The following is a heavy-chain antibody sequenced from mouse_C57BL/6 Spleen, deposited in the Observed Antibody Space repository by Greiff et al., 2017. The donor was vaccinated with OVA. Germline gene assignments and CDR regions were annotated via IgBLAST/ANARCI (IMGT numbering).Heavy chain of an antibody. CDR3: ARTAITTVVEGFAY. V-gene: IGHV1-69*01. CDR2: IDPSDSYT. J-gene: IGHJ3*01. D-gene: IGHD1-1*01. CDR1: GYTFTSYW. Sequence: VQLQQPGAELVMPGASVKLSCKASGYTFTSYWMHWVKQRPGQGLEWIGEIDPSDSYTNYNQKFKGKSTLTVDKSSSTAYMQLSSLTSEDSAVYYCARTAITTVVEGFAYWGQGTLVTVSA.